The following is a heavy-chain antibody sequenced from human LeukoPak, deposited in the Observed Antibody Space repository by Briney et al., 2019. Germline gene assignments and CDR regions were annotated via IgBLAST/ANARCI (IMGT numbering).Heavy chain of an antibody. CDR1: GFTFSSYG. Sequence: GGSLRLSCAASGFTFSSYGMSWVRQAPGKGLEWVANIKQDGSEKYYVDSVKGRFTISRDNAKNSLYLQMNSLRAEDTAVYYCASLKGQREYYDILTGYYNDAFDIWGQGTMVTVSS. CDR3: ASLKGQREYYDILTGYYNDAFDI. D-gene: IGHD3-9*01. V-gene: IGHV3-7*01. CDR2: IKQDGSEK. J-gene: IGHJ3*02.